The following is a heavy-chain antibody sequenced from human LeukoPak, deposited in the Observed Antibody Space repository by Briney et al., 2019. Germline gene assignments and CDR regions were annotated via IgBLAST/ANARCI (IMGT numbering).Heavy chain of an antibody. CDR3: ARGTYFYDSSGYYHGWYFDY. Sequence: GGSLRLSCAASGFTFSSYNMNWVRQAPGKGLEWVSYISSSSSPMYNADSVKGRFTISRDSAKNSLYLQMNSLRDEDTAVYYCARGTYFYDSSGYYHGWYFDYWGQGTLVTVPS. CDR1: GFTFSSYN. V-gene: IGHV3-48*02. CDR2: ISSSSSPM. J-gene: IGHJ4*02. D-gene: IGHD3-22*01.